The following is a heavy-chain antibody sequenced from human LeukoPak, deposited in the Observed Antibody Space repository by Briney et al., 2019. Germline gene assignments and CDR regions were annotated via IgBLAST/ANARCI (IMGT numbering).Heavy chain of an antibody. CDR1: GYTFAING. Sequence: SVKLSCKASGYTFAINGISWVRQAPGRGLEWMGWISANSGDTIYAEKFHGRVTLTRDTSTGTAYMELNSLTYDDTAVYYCARDRWYAFDYWGQGTLVSVSS. CDR3: ARDRWYAFDY. V-gene: IGHV1-18*01. D-gene: IGHD6-13*01. J-gene: IGHJ4*02. CDR2: ISANSGDT.